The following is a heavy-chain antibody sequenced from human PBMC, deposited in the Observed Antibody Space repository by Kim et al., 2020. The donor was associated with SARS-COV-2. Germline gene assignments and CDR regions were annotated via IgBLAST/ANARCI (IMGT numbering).Heavy chain of an antibody. CDR2: INHSGST. V-gene: IGHV4-34*01. CDR3: ASPRRYYSGNFHY. Sequence: SETMSLTCVVYNGSFSGYYWSWIRQPPGKGLEWIGEINHSGSTNYNPSLKSRVAISIDTSKNQFSLKLRSVTAADTAVYYCASPRRYYSGNFHYWCQRTLVTVSS. J-gene: IGHJ4*02. CDR1: NGSFSGYY. D-gene: IGHD4-4*01.